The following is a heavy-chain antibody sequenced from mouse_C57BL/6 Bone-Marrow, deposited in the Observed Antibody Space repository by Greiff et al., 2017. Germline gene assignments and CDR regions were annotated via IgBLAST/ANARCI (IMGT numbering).Heavy chain of an antibody. J-gene: IGHJ3*01. D-gene: IGHD2-3*01. Sequence: VKLMESGAELARPGASVKLSCKASGYTFTSYGISWVKQRTGQGLEWIGEIYPRSGNTYYNEKFKGKATLTADKSSSTAYMELRSLTSEDSAVYFCARGYDPLLAYWGQGTLVTVSA. V-gene: IGHV1-81*01. CDR3: ARGYDPLLAY. CDR2: IYPRSGNT. CDR1: GYTFTSYG.